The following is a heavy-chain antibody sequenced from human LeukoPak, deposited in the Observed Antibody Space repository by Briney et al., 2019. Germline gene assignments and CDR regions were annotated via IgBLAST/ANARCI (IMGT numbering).Heavy chain of an antibody. CDR1: GGSISSGGYY. J-gene: IGHJ4*02. D-gene: IGHD2-15*01. CDR3: ARDGGYCSGGSCYFAREYYFDY. CDR2: IYYSGST. V-gene: IGHV4-31*03. Sequence: SQTLSLTCTVSGGSISSGGYYWSWIRQHPGKGLEWIGYIYYSGSTYYNPSLKSRVTISVDTSKNQFSLKLSFVTAADTAVYYCARDGGYCSGGSCYFAREYYFDYWGQGTLVTVSS.